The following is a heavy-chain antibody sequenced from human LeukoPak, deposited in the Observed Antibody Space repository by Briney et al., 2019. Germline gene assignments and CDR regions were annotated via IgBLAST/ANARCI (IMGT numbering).Heavy chain of an antibody. Sequence: GGSLRLSCAASGFTFTSYWMSWMRQAPGKWLQWVANIKHDGSEQYYVDSVKGRFTISRDNARNSLYLQMNSLGVEDTAVYYCKSGGAAPGAFDYWGQGALVTVSS. D-gene: IGHD6-13*01. CDR2: IKHDGSEQ. CDR3: KSGGAAPGAFDY. V-gene: IGHV3-7*01. J-gene: IGHJ4*02. CDR1: GFTFTSYW.